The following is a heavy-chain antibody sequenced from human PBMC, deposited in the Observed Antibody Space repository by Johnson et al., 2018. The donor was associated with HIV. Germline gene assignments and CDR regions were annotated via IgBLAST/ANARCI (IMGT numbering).Heavy chain of an antibody. CDR2: ISYDGSNK. CDR3: ARESGHAFDI. J-gene: IGHJ3*02. D-gene: IGHD3-3*01. Sequence: QEQLVESGGGVVQPGGSLRLSCAASGFTFSSYGLHWVRQAPGKGMDWVAFISYDGSNKYYADSVKGRFTISRDNSKNTLYLQMNSLRAEDTAVYYFARESGHAFDIWGQGTMVTVSS. CDR1: GFTFSSYG. V-gene: IGHV3-30*03.